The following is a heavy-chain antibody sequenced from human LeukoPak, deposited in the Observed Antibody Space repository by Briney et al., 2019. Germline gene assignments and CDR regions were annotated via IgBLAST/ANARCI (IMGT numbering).Heavy chain of an antibody. Sequence: PGGFLRLSCAASGFTFNSYVMSWVRQAPGKGLEWVSCISGRGESTHFTDSAKGRFTISRDNSKNTLSLQMNSLRAEDTAVYYCAALGVGGYWGQGTLVTVSS. V-gene: IGHV3-23*01. D-gene: IGHD3-16*01. J-gene: IGHJ4*02. CDR3: AALGVGGY. CDR1: GFTFNSYV. CDR2: ISGRGEST.